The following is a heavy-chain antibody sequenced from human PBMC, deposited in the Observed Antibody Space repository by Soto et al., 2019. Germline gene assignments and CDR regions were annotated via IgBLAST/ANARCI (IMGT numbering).Heavy chain of an antibody. Sequence: QVQLQESGPGLVKPSGTLSLTCAVSGGSISSSNWWSWVRQPPGKGLEWIGEIYHSGSTNYNPSLKSRVTISVDKSKNQFSLNLSSVTAADTAVYYCARLPHYYDSSGYYETPDYCGHGTLVTVSS. CDR2: IYHSGST. J-gene: IGHJ4*01. CDR3: ARLPHYYDSSGYYETPDY. V-gene: IGHV4-4*02. D-gene: IGHD3-22*01. CDR1: GGSISSSNW.